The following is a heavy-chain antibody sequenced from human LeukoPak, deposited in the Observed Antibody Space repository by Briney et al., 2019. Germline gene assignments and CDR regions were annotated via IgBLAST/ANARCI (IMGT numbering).Heavy chain of an antibody. CDR2: INSGGSST. CDR1: GFTFSSYW. V-gene: IGHV3-74*01. D-gene: IGHD3-22*01. Sequence: GGSLRLSCAASGFTFSSYWMHWVRQAPGKGLVWVSRINSGGSSTTYADSVKGRFTISRDNAKNTLNLQMNSLRVEDTAVYYCAREEGYYDSSGYAPNSDYWGQGTLVTVSS. CDR3: AREEGYYDSSGYAPNSDY. J-gene: IGHJ4*02.